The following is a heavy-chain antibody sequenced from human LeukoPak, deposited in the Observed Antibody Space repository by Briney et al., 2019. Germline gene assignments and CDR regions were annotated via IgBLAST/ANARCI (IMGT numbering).Heavy chain of an antibody. D-gene: IGHD6-6*01. Sequence: GESLKISCQASGYTFTDYWIGWVRQVPGKGLEWMGIIYPDDSDTRYSPSFQGQVTISADKSISTAYLQWSSLKASDTAMYYCARSLAARSHHLAFDPWGQGTLVTVSS. J-gene: IGHJ5*02. CDR3: ARSLAARSHHLAFDP. CDR1: GYTFTDYW. V-gene: IGHV5-51*01. CDR2: IYPDDSDT.